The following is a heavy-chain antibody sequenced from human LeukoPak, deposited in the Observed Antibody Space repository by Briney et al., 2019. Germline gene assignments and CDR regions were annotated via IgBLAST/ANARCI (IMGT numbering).Heavy chain of an antibody. CDR1: GLTFSDYY. CDR3: TTLHFFGMVV. Sequence: PGGSLRLSCAASGLTFSDYYMNWIRQAPGKGLEWVSYISGSGTTMYYADSVKGRFTISRDNAKNSLYLQMNSLRAEDTVVYYCTTLHFFGMVVWGPGTTVTVSS. D-gene: IGHD3-10*01. J-gene: IGHJ6*02. CDR2: ISGSGTTM. V-gene: IGHV3-11*01.